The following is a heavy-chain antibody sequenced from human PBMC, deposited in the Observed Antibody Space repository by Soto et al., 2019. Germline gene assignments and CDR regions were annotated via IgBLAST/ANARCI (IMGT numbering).Heavy chain of an antibody. CDR1: GYTFTGYY. D-gene: IGHD6-19*01. V-gene: IGHV1-2*04. J-gene: IGHJ3*02. Sequence: GGSVKVSCKASGYTFTGYYMHWVRQAPGQGLEWMGWINPNSGATNYAQKFQGWVTMSRDTSISTAYMELSRLRSDDTVVYYCARGGVAADDAFDIWGQGTMVTVSS. CDR3: ARGGVAADDAFDI. CDR2: INPNSGAT.